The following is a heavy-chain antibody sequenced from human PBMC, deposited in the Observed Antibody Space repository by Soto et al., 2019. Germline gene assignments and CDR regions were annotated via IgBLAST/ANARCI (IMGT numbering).Heavy chain of an antibody. Sequence: QVQLVQSGAEVKKPGASVKVSCKASGYTFTSYGISWVRQAPGQGLEWMDWLSAYNGNTNYAQKLQGRVTMTTDTSTGTAYIELRSLRSDDTAVYYCARDPNYFGSGSYYNAGFDYWGQGTLVTVSS. D-gene: IGHD3-10*01. CDR1: GYTFTSYG. CDR2: LSAYNGNT. J-gene: IGHJ4*02. V-gene: IGHV1-18*04. CDR3: ARDPNYFGSGSYYNAGFDY.